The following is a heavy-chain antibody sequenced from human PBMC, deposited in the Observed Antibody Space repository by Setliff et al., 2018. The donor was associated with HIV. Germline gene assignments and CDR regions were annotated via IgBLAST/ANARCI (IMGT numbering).Heavy chain of an antibody. Sequence: GASVKVSCKASGYNLKSHDINWVRQAAGLGLQWLGRMNPGSGDTAYAQKFQDRITLTSDSSISTAYMELNSLTSDDTAVYYCARKWGPHGFDIWGQGTVVTVS. V-gene: IGHV1-8*02. CDR3: ARKWGPHGFDI. CDR2: MNPGSGDT. J-gene: IGHJ3*02. D-gene: IGHD2-8*01. CDR1: GYNLKSHD.